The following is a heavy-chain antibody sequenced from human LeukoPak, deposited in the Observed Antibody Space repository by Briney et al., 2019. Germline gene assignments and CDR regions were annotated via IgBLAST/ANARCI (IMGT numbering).Heavy chain of an antibody. CDR2: INPSGGST. D-gene: IGHD1-26*01. J-gene: IGHJ6*03. CDR1: GYTFTSYY. V-gene: IGHV1-46*01. CDR3: AGPSGSYGKYYYYYYMDV. Sequence: ASVKVSCKASGYTFTSYYMHWVRQAPGQGLEWMGIINPSGGSTSYAQKLQGRVTMTTDTSTSTAYMELRSLRSDDTAVYYCAGPSGSYGKYYYYYYMDVWGKGTTVTVSS.